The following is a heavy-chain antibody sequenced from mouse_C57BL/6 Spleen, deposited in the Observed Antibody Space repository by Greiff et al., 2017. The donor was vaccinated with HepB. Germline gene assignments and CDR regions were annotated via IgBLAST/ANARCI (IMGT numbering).Heavy chain of an antibody. CDR1: GYAFSSSW. V-gene: IGHV1-82*01. CDR2: IYPGDGDT. CDR3: ARRGYDYDGFDY. J-gene: IGHJ2*01. Sequence: QVQLQQSGPELVKPGASVKISCKASGYAFSSSWMNWVKQRPGKGLEWIGRIYPGDGDTNYNGKFKGKATLTAAKSSSTAYMQLSSLTSEDSAVYFCARRGYDYDGFDYWGQGTTLTVSS. D-gene: IGHD2-4*01.